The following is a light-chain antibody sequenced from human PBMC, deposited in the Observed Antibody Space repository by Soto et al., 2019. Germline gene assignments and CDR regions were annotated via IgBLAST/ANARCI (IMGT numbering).Light chain of an antibody. V-gene: IGKV1-39*01. J-gene: IGKJ4*01. Sequence: DIQRSEWPACLSRWVPYRENITCRASQSISIYLNWYQQKPGKAPNVLINVASTLRSGVPSRFSGSGSGTDFKLSINSLQTEDFATYLCLQSFATPLTFGGGTKVDIK. CDR3: LQSFATPLT. CDR1: QSISIY. CDR2: VAS.